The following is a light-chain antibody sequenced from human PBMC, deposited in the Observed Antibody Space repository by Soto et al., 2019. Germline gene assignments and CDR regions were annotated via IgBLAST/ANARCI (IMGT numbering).Light chain of an antibody. CDR3: SSYTSSTTLSVV. V-gene: IGLV2-14*01. Sequence: QSALTQPAYVSGSLGQSITISCTGTSSDVGGYNYVSWYQQHPGKAPKLMIYGVTNRPPGVSNRFSGSKSGNTASLTISGLQAEDEADYYCSSYTSSTTLSVVFGGGTKLTVL. CDR2: GVT. J-gene: IGLJ2*01. CDR1: SSDVGGYNY.